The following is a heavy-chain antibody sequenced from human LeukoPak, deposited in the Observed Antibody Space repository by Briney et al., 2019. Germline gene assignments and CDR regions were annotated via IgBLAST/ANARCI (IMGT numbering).Heavy chain of an antibody. Sequence: GGSLRLSCVASGFTFSNFGMSWVRQAPGKGLEWVSGISGGGDSTYYADSVKGRFTISRDNSKNTLYLQMNSLRAEDTAVYYCARGVRIAVAGYIDYWGQGTLVTVSS. V-gene: IGHV3-23*01. D-gene: IGHD6-19*01. CDR2: ISGGGDST. J-gene: IGHJ4*02. CDR1: GFTFSNFG. CDR3: ARGVRIAVAGYIDY.